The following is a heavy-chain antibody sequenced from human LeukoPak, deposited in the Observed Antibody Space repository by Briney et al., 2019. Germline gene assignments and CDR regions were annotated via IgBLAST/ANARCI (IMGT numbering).Heavy chain of an antibody. V-gene: IGHV6-1*01. CDR2: TYYRSKWYN. CDR1: GDSVSSNSAT. J-gene: IGHJ4*02. CDR3: ARRGASGPLDY. Sequence: SQTLSLTFAISGDSVSSNSATWNWIRHSPSRGLEWLGSTYYRSKWYNDYAVSLKSRITINPDTSKNQFSLQLNSVTPEDTAVYYCARRGASGPLDYWGQGTQVTVSS. D-gene: IGHD3-3*01.